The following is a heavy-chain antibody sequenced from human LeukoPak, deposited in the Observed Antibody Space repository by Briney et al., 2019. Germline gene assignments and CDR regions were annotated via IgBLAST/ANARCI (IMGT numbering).Heavy chain of an antibody. D-gene: IGHD3-3*01. Sequence: SETLSLTCAVYGGSISSSSYYWGWIRQPPGKGLEWIGSIYYSGSTYYNPSLKSRVTISVDTSKNQFSLKLSSVTAADTAVYYCTTDPTIFGVVTDAFDIWGQGTMVTVSS. CDR3: TTDPTIFGVVTDAFDI. J-gene: IGHJ3*02. CDR2: IYYSGST. V-gene: IGHV4-39*07. CDR1: GGSISSSSYY.